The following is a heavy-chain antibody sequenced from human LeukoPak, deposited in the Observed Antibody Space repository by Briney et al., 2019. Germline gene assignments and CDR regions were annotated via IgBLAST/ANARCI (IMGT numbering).Heavy chain of an antibody. CDR2: IDYSGGV. CDR1: GGSISSSNSF. D-gene: IGHD3-10*01. J-gene: IGHJ4*02. Sequence: SETLSLTCTVSGGSISSSNSFWGWIRQPPGKGLEWIASIDYSGGVYYNPSLKSRVTISVDTSKNQFSLKVNSVTAADTAVYYCARRGSSGVRGDYYFDYWGQGTLVTVSS. CDR3: ARRGSSGVRGDYYFDY. V-gene: IGHV4-39*01.